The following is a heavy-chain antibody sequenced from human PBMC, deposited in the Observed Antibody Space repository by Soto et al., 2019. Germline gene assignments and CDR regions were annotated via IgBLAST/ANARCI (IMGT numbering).Heavy chain of an antibody. Sequence: GASVKVSCKASGYTFTSYNISWVRKAPGQGLEWMGWISAFIGNTNYAQKLQGRVTMTTDESTSTAYMELRSLRSEDTAVYYCARGAAYASSGYYWTPPYNWIDPWGQGTLVTVSS. J-gene: IGHJ5*02. D-gene: IGHD3-22*01. CDR3: ARGAAYASSGYYWTPPYNWIDP. V-gene: IGHV1-18*01. CDR2: ISAFIGNT. CDR1: GYTFTSYN.